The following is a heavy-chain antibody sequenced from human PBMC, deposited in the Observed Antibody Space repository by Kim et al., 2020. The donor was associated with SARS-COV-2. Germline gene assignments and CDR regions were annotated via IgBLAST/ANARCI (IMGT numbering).Heavy chain of an antibody. V-gene: IGHV3-48*02. CDR2: ISSSSSTI. J-gene: IGHJ3*02. Sequence: GGSLRLSCAASGFTFSSYSMNWVCQAPGKGLEWVSYISSSSSTIYYADSVKGRFTISRDNAKNSLYLQMNSLRDEDTAVYYCARDGLRYNQIEDAFDIWGQGTMVTVSS. CDR1: GFTFSSYS. CDR3: ARDGLRYNQIEDAFDI. D-gene: IGHD3-9*01.